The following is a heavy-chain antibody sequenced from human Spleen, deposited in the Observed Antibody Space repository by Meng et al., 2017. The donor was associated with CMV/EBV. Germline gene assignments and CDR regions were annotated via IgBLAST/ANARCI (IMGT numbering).Heavy chain of an antibody. Sequence: SETLSLTCTVSGGTVSSGSYYWSWIRQPPGKGLEWIGYIYYSGSTNYNPSLKSRVTISVDTSNNQFSLKLSSVTAAATAVYYCAVGGELLSYYGMDVWGQGTTVTVSS. V-gene: IGHV4-61*01. J-gene: IGHJ6*02. CDR3: AVGGELLSYYGMDV. CDR1: GGTVSSGSYY. CDR2: IYYSGST. D-gene: IGHD1-26*01.